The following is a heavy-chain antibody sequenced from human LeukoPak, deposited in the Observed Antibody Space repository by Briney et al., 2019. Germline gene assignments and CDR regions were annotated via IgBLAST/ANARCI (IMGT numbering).Heavy chain of an antibody. Sequence: SQTLSLTCTVSGGSVSSVNYYWSWIRQPPGKGLEWIGYIHQSGNTLYNPSLKSRVTISVDTSKNQFSLKLSSVTAADTAVYYCAREGNDILTEGSFDYWGQGTLVTVSS. J-gene: IGHJ4*02. D-gene: IGHD3-9*01. CDR2: IHQSGNT. CDR1: GGSVSSVNYY. V-gene: IGHV4-61*01. CDR3: AREGNDILTEGSFDY.